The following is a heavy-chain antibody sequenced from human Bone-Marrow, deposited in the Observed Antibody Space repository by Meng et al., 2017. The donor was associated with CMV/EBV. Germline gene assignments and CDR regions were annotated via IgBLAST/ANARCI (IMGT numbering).Heavy chain of an antibody. CDR3: ARGVATGGNFHM. J-gene: IGHJ3*02. CDR1: GDSMSSSY. V-gene: IGHV4-59*01. Sequence: SETLSLTCTISGDSMSSSYWSWIRQPPGKGREWIGFIYNIADTNYNPSLKTRVAISVDTSKNHFSLKLTSVTAADTAVYFCARGVATGGNFHMWGQGTMDTVSS. CDR2: IYNIADT. D-gene: IGHD1-1*01.